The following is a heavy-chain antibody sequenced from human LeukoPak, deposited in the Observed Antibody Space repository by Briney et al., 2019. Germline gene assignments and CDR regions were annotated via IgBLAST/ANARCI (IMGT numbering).Heavy chain of an antibody. CDR3: ARGPGAVPAAI. Sequence: PSETLSLTCTVSGGSISSYYWNWIRQPPGKGLEWIGYIFYTGSTNYNPSLESRVTISVDRSKNQFSLKLSSVTAADTAVYFCARGPGAVPAAIWGQGTLVTVSS. CDR2: IFYTGST. V-gene: IGHV4-59*01. D-gene: IGHD2-2*01. CDR1: GGSISSYY. J-gene: IGHJ4*02.